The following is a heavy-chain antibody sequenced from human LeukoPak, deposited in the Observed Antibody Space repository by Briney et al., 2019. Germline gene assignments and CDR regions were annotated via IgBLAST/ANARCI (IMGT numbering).Heavy chain of an antibody. CDR2: IDDSGNT. D-gene: IGHD2-15*01. CDR3: ARHTGYCSGGGCYHNYFDY. J-gene: IGHJ4*02. V-gene: IGHV4-59*01. CDR1: GGSISRYY. Sequence: SETLSLTCTVSGGSISRYYWSWIRRPPGKGLEWIGYIDDSGNTNYNPSLKSQVTISVDKSKNQFSLKLSFVTAADTAMYYCARHTGYCSGGGCYHNYFDYWGQGTLVTVSS.